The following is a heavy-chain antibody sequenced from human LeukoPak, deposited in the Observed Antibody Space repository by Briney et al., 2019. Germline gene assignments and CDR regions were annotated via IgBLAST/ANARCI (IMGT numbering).Heavy chain of an antibody. CDR1: GFTVSSNS. Sequence: GGSLRLSCTVSGFTVSSNSMSWVRQAPGKGLEWVSFIYSDNTHYSDSVKGRFTISRDNSKNTLYLQMNSLRAEDTAVYYCARVVATIYSRSRFFDYWGQGTLVTVSS. CDR3: ARVVATIYSRSRFFDY. CDR2: IYSDNT. D-gene: IGHD5-12*01. V-gene: IGHV3-53*01. J-gene: IGHJ4*02.